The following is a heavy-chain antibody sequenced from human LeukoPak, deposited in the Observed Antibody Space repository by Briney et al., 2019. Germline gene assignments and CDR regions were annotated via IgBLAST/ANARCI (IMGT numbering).Heavy chain of an antibody. D-gene: IGHD6-19*01. V-gene: IGHV1-3*01. Sequence: ASVTVSCKASGYTFSDYAIHWVRQAPGLRFEWMGWIDADNGDTRYSQRFQGRVTITRDTSASTVYMELSSLRSEDTAVYYCARGSTSDWPLDHWGQETLVTISS. CDR2: IDADNGDT. CDR1: GYTFSDYA. J-gene: IGHJ4*02. CDR3: ARGSTSDWPLDH.